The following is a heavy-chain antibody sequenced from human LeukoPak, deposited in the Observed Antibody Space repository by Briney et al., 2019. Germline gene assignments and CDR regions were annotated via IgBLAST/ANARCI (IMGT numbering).Heavy chain of an antibody. CDR2: VNRDGSEI. CDR1: GFALSSHW. J-gene: IGHJ6*02. Sequence: GGSLRLSCAASGFALSSHWMTWVRQVPGRGPEWVANVNRDGSEIYYLDSVKGRFTISKDNAKNSLYLQMNSLRAEDTALYHCARNNGMDVWGQGTTVIVSS. V-gene: IGHV3-7*03. CDR3: ARNNGMDV.